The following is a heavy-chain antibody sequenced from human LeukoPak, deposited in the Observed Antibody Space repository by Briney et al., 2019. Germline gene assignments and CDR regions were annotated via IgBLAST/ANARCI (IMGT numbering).Heavy chain of an antibody. J-gene: IGHJ4*02. V-gene: IGHV4-34*01. CDR3: ASQIAASFDY. CDR2: INHSGST. CDR1: GGSFSGYY. Sequence: PSETLSLTCAVYGGSFSGYYWSWIRQPPGKGLEWIWEINHSGSTNYNPSLKSRVTISVDTSKNQFSLKLSSVTAADTTVYYCASQIAASFDYWGQGTLVTVSS. D-gene: IGHD6-6*01.